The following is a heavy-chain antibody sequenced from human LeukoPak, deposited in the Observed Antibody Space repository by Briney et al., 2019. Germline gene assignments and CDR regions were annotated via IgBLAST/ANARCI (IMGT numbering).Heavy chain of an antibody. Sequence: PGGSLRLSCAASGFTFSSYSMNWVRQAPGKGLEWVSYISSSSTIYCADSVKGRFTISRDNAKNSLYLQMNSLRAEDTAVYYCARTRRSGYYYFDYWGQGTLVTVSS. V-gene: IGHV3-48*01. D-gene: IGHD3-22*01. CDR3: ARTRRSGYYYFDY. J-gene: IGHJ4*02. CDR1: GFTFSSYS. CDR2: ISSSSTI.